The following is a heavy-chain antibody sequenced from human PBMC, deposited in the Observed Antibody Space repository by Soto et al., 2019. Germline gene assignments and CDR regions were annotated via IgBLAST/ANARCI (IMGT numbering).Heavy chain of an antibody. Sequence: XVSLRLSCAASGFSFDDYNIHGVRQAAGKGLEWVSLITWNGGNSYYADSVKGRFTISRDGTTESVSLQMTSLKREDTGLYFCARETLSYGSALDVWGQGTTVTVSS. V-gene: IGHV3-43*01. CDR3: ARETLSYGSALDV. CDR1: GFSFDDYN. D-gene: IGHD3-16*01. CDR2: ITWNGGNS. J-gene: IGHJ6*02.